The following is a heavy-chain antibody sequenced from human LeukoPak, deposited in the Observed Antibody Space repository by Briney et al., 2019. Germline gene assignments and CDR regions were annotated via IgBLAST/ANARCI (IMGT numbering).Heavy chain of an antibody. CDR2: IWYDGSNK. J-gene: IGHJ4*02. V-gene: IGHV3-33*01. Sequence: GGSLRLSCAASGFTFSSHGMHWVRQAPGKGLEWVAVIWYDGSNKYYADSVKGRFTISRDNSKNTLYLQMNSLRAEDTAVYYCARRGQWLDYFDYWGQGTLVTVSS. D-gene: IGHD6-19*01. CDR1: GFTFSSHG. CDR3: ARRGQWLDYFDY.